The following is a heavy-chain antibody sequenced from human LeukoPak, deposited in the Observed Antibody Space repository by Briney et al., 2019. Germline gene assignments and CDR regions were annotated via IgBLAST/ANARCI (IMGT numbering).Heavy chain of an antibody. CDR1: GGSFSGYY. Sequence: SETLSLTCAVYGGSFSGYYWSWIRQPAGKGLEWIGEINHSGSTNYNPSLKSRVTILGDTSKNQFSLKLTSVTAADTAVYYCARVVGDCNGTNCFRPDYYYMDVWGKGTTVTVSS. J-gene: IGHJ6*03. CDR3: ARVVGDCNGTNCFRPDYYYMDV. V-gene: IGHV4-34*01. D-gene: IGHD2-2*01. CDR2: INHSGST.